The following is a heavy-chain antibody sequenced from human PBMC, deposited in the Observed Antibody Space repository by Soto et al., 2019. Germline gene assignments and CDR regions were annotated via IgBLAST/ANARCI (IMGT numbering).Heavy chain of an antibody. CDR3: ARVTPSTSVYESILGYYFYY. J-gene: IGHJ4*02. CDR2: IYSGGST. V-gene: IGHV3-66*01. D-gene: IGHD3-16*01. CDR1: GFTVSSNY. Sequence: EVQLVESGGGLVQPGGSLRLSCAASGFTVSSNYMSWVRQAPGKGLEWVSVIYSGGSTYYADSVKGRFSISRDHSKNTLYLQMNSLSAEDSAVYSCARVTPSTSVYESILGYYFYYWGQGTLVTVAS.